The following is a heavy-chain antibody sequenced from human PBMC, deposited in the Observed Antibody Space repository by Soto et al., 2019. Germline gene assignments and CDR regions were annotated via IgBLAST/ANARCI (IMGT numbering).Heavy chain of an antibody. V-gene: IGHV4-4*02. D-gene: IGHD4-17*01. CDR2: VFHTGNT. J-gene: IGHJ4*02. CDR1: GASVSSANW. Sequence: PSETLSLTCAVSGASVSSANWWSWVRQPPGKGLEWVGEVFHTGNTAYNSSLKSRVTMSVDKSNNQFSLELTSVTAADTATYFCARLYGKCGGRIHFDYWGRGILVTVSS. CDR3: ARLYGKCGGRIHFDY.